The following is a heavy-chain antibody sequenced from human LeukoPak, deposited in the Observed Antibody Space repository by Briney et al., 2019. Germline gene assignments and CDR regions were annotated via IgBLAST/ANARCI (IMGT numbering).Heavy chain of an antibody. CDR3: ASLDTAKQPLANH. Sequence: GGSLRLSCVASGLTVSDHWMSWVRQAPGKGLEWVANIREERGQEYYVNSVKGRFTISKNSAKNSLYLQMNTLRVEDTAMYYCASLDTAKQPLANHWGQGTLVTVSS. J-gene: IGHJ5*02. V-gene: IGHV3-7*03. CDR1: GLTVSDHW. D-gene: IGHD5-18*01. CDR2: IREERGQE.